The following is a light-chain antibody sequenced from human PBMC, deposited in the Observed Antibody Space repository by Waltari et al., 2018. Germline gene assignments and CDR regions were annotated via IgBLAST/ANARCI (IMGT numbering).Light chain of an antibody. V-gene: IGKV3-20*01. CDR2: DAF. CDR1: QSVSRA. Sequence: EIVLTQSPGTLSLSPGERATLSCRASQSVSRALAWYQQKPGQAPRLLIYDAFSRAIGIPDRFSCSGSGTDFSLTISRLEPEDFAVYYCQKYESLPATFGQGTKVEIK. J-gene: IGKJ1*01. CDR3: QKYESLPAT.